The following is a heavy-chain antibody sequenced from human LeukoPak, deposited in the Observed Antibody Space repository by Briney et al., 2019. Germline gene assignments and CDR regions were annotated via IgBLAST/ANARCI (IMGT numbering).Heavy chain of an antibody. CDR3: ARSIWGGAHIQH. J-gene: IGHJ1*01. V-gene: IGHV4-4*07. CDR2: IYSSGST. D-gene: IGHD1-26*01. CDR1: GGSISSYY. Sequence: PSETLSLTCTVSGGSISSYYWSWIRQPAGKGLEWIGRIYSSGSTNYNPSLKSRVTMSVDTSKNQFSLKVTSVTAADTAVYYCARSIWGGAHIQHWGQGTLVTVSS.